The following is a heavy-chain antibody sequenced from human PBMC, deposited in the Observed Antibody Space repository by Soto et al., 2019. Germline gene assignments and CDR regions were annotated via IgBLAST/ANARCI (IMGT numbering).Heavy chain of an antibody. CDR3: ARDPRIAAAGTDYYYGMDV. J-gene: IGHJ6*02. CDR2: INPNSGGT. V-gene: IGHV1-2*04. Sequence: ASVKLSCKDSGYTFTGNYMHWVRQAPKQGLEWMGWINPNSGGTNYAQKFQGWVTMTRDTSISTAYMELSRLRSDDTAVYYCARDPRIAAAGTDYYYGMDVWGQGTTVTVSS. CDR1: GYTFTGNY. D-gene: IGHD6-13*01.